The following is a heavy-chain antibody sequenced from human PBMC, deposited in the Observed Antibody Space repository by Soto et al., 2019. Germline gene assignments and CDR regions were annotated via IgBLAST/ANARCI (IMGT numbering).Heavy chain of an antibody. J-gene: IGHJ6*02. CDR1: GGTFSSYA. D-gene: IGHD6-13*01. V-gene: IGHV1-69*06. CDR3: ARGGYSSTWSNLLDRSGLDV. CDR2: IVPLFRTT. Sequence: SVKVSCKTSGGTFSSYAINWVRQAPGQGLEWMGGIVPLFRTTNYAQKFQGRVTTTADTSTYTVYMELSELRSGDTAVYYCARGGYSSTWSNLLDRSGLDVWGQGTTVTVSS.